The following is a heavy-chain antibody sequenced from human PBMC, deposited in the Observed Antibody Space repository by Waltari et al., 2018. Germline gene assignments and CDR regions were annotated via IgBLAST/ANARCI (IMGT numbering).Heavy chain of an antibody. J-gene: IGHJ4*02. V-gene: IGHV3-74*01. CDR3: ARGYSGSGRSY. CDR2: IDGEGSGT. CDR1: GFTFSRYW. D-gene: IGHD3-10*01. Sequence: EVQLVESGGGLVQPGGSLRLSCAASGFTFSRYWLYWVRQAPGKGLVWVSRIDGEGSGTRYADSVQGRFTISRDDAKNTVYLQMNSLRAEDTAVYYCARGYSGSGRSYWGQGTLVTVSS.